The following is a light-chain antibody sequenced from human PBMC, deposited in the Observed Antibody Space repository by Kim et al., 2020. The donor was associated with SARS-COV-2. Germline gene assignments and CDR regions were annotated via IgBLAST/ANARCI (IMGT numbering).Light chain of an antibody. CDR1: QIIASY. CDR3: QQSDSAPRT. CDR2: AAS. V-gene: IGKV1-39*01. J-gene: IGKJ1*01. Sequence: ASVGDRVTITCRASQIIASYLNWYQQKPGKAPKLLIYAASTLQSGVPSRFSGSGSGTDFTLTISSLQAEDFATYYCQQSDSAPRTFGQGTKVDIK.